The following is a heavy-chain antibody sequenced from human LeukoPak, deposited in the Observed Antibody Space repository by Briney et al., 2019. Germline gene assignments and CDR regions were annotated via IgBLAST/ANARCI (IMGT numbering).Heavy chain of an antibody. CDR3: ARDRDSSGNFDY. CDR1: GGSISSGDYY. D-gene: IGHD3-22*01. Sequence: SETLSLTCTVSGGSISSGDYYWSWIRQPPGKGLEWIGYIYYSGSTYYNPSLKSRVTISVDTSKNQFSLKLSSVTAAGTAVYYCARDRDSSGNFDYWGQGTLVTVSS. CDR2: IYYSGST. J-gene: IGHJ4*02. V-gene: IGHV4-30-4*01.